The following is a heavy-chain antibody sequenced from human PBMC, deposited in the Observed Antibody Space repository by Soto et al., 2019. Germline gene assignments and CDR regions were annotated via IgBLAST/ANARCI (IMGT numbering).Heavy chain of an antibody. CDR1: GVSFSGYY. CDR3: ERGRRGTYYDFWSGPNVVYFDY. V-gene: IGHV4-34*01. J-gene: IGHJ4*02. Sequence: SETLSLTCAVYGVSFSGYYWSWIRQPPGKGLEWIGEINHSGSTNYNPSLKSRVTISVDTSKNQFSLKLSSVTAADTAVYYCERGRRGTYYDFWSGPNVVYFDYWGQGTLVT. D-gene: IGHD3-3*01. CDR2: INHSGST.